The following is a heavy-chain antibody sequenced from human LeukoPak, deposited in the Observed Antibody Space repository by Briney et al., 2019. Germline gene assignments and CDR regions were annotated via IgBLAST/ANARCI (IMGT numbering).Heavy chain of an antibody. CDR3: LRGDRRDF. D-gene: IGHD2-21*02. Sequence: GGSLRLSCTASGFIFGDYAMNWVRQAPGKGLEWLSSIDSSSSSKFYAHSVRGRFIISRDNARKSLYLQMNSVTAEDTAVYFCLRGDRRDFWGQGTLLVVSS. CDR2: IDSSSSSK. V-gene: IGHV3-21*01. J-gene: IGHJ4*02. CDR1: GFIFGDYA.